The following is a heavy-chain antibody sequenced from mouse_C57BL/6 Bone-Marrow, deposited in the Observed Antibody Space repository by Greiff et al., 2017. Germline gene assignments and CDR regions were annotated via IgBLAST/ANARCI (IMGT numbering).Heavy chain of an antibody. CDR3: ARHGYGYFDV. CDR2: ISNLAYSI. J-gene: IGHJ1*03. V-gene: IGHV5-15*01. Sequence: EVKLVESGGGLVQPGGSLKLSCAASGFTFSDYGMAWVRQAPRKGPEWVAFISNLAYSIYYADTVTGRFPISREHAKNTLYLEMSSLRSEDTAMYYWARHGYGYFDVWGTGTTVTVSS. D-gene: IGHD2-2*01. CDR1: GFTFSDYG.